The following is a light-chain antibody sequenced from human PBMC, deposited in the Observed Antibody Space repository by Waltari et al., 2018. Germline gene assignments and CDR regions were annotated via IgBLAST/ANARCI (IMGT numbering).Light chain of an antibody. CDR3: QQFWT. V-gene: IGKV1-39*01. CDR2: AAA. Sequence: DIQMTQSPSSLSASVGDRVTITCRASQSISSYLNWYQQKPGKAPKLLIYAAASLQSGVPSRLSGSGSGTDVTLTIRSLQPEDFATYYCQQFWTFGQGTKVEIK. CDR1: QSISSY. J-gene: IGKJ1*01.